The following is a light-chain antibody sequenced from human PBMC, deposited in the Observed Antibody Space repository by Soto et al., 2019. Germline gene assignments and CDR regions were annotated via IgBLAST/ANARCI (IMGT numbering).Light chain of an antibody. V-gene: IGKV3-20*01. CDR2: GAS. Sequence: EIVLTQSPGTLSLSPGERATLSCRASQSVSSSYLAWYQQKPGQAPRLLIYGASSRATGIPDRFSGSGSGTFFPPTISRVEPEDFAVYYCQQDSRSLTFGGGTKVEIK. J-gene: IGKJ4*01. CDR1: QSVSSSY. CDR3: QQDSRSLT.